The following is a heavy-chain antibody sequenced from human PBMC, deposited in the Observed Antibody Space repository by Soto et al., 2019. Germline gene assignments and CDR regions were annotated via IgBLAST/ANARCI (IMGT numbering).Heavy chain of an antibody. Sequence: ASVKVSCKASGYTFTSYAMHCVRQAPGQRLEWMGWINAGNGNTKYSQKFQGRVTITRDTSASTAYMELSSLRSEDTAVYYCARDGGTLVVGETYYFDYWGQGTLVTVSS. J-gene: IGHJ4*02. CDR3: ARDGGTLVVGETYYFDY. CDR1: GYTFTSYA. D-gene: IGHD1-26*01. V-gene: IGHV1-3*01. CDR2: INAGNGNT.